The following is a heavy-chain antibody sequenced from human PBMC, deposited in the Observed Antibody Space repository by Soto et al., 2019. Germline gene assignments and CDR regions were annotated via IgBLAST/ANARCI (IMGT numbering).Heavy chain of an antibody. CDR1: GFTFSSYG. Sequence: GGSLRLSCAASGFTFSSYGMHWVRQAPGKGLEWVAVIWYDGSNKYYADSVKGRFTISRDNSKNTLYLQMNSLRAEDTAVYYCARDYDSSGLVFQKPNGMDAWGQGTTVTVSS. J-gene: IGHJ6*02. V-gene: IGHV3-33*01. D-gene: IGHD3-22*01. CDR3: ARDYDSSGLVFQKPNGMDA. CDR2: IWYDGSNK.